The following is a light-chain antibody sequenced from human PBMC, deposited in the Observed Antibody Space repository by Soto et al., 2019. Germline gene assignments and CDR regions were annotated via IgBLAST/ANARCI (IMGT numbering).Light chain of an antibody. Sequence: DIQMTQSPSSLSASVGDRVTITCRSSQNISRFLNWYQQKQGKAPNLLIYAVSSLRTGVPSRFSGSGSGTDFTLTISGLQPEDVATYFCQQTYNPPPAFGQGTKVDI. CDR2: AVS. CDR1: QNISRF. J-gene: IGKJ1*01. CDR3: QQTYNPPPA. V-gene: IGKV1-39*01.